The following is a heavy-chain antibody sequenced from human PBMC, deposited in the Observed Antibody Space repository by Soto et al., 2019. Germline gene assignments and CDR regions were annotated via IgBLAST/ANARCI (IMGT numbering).Heavy chain of an antibody. D-gene: IGHD5-12*01. J-gene: IGHJ3*02. Sequence: QVQLVESGGGVVQPGRSLRLSCAASGFTFSSYGMHWVRQAPGKGLERVAVISYDGSNKYYADSVKGRFTISRDNSTNTLYLQMNSLRAEDTAVYYCAKDQDIVATFDAFDIWGQGTMVTVSS. CDR3: AKDQDIVATFDAFDI. V-gene: IGHV3-30*18. CDR1: GFTFSSYG. CDR2: ISYDGSNK.